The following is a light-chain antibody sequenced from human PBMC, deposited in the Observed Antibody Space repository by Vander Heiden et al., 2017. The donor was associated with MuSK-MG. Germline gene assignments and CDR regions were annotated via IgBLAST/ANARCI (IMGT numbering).Light chain of an antibody. Sequence: DIVMTQSPLSLPVTPGEPASISCRSSQSLLHSNGYKYLDWYLQKPGQSPQLLIYLGSNRASGVPDRFSGSGSGTDFTLKISRVEAEDVGVYYCMQALQTPITFGQGTRLXIK. CDR3: MQALQTPIT. CDR2: LGS. CDR1: QSLLHSNGYKY. V-gene: IGKV2-28*01. J-gene: IGKJ5*01.